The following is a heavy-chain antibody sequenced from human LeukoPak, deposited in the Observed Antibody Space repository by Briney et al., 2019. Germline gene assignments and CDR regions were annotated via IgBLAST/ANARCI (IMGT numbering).Heavy chain of an antibody. J-gene: IGHJ4*02. CDR2: IYGGGTP. CDR3: ARGAWATRLGS. D-gene: IGHD2-15*01. V-gene: IGHV4-34*01. Sequence: PSETLSLTCALYGESLNRYYWSCVRHPPGGGGEWVGEIYGGGTPEYTPSLKSRVTISMVPSKQQFSLSLSSVTAADTAVYYCARGAWATRLGSWGLGTPVIVSS. CDR1: GESLNRYY.